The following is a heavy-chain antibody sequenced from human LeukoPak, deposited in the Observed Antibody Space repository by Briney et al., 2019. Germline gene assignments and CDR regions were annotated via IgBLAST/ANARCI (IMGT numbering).Heavy chain of an antibody. D-gene: IGHD3-3*01. CDR2: ISGSGGVT. CDR3: AKPTNCDFWSASDY. CDR1: EFTFSSYA. Sequence: GGSLRLSCAASEFTFSSYAMSWVRQAPGKGLEWVSAISGSGGVTYYADSVRGRSTISRDNSKNTLYLQMNSLRAEDTAVYYCAKPTNCDFWSASDYWGQGTLVTVSS. J-gene: IGHJ4*02. V-gene: IGHV3-23*01.